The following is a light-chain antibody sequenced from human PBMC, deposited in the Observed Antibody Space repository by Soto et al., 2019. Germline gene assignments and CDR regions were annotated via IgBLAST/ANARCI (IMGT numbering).Light chain of an antibody. J-gene: IGKJ3*01. Sequence: DIQMTQSPSSLSASVGDRVTITCRASQSISNYLNWYQQKPGKAPRLLIYAASSLQSGVPSRFTGSGSGTDFTLTITSLQREDFAIYYGQQSYSTVTLGPGTKVEIE. V-gene: IGKV1-39*01. CDR2: AAS. CDR1: QSISNY. CDR3: QQSYSTVT.